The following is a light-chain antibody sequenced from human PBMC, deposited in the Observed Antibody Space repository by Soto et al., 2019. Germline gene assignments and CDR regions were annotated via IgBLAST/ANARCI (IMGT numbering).Light chain of an antibody. Sequence: QPVLTQPPSASGTPGQRVTISCSGSSSNIGSNTVNWYQQLPGTAPKLLIYSSNQRPSGVPDRFSGSKSDTSASLAISGLQSEDEADYYCAAWDDSLNGRVFGGGTKLTVL. CDR3: AAWDDSLNGRV. CDR1: SSNIGSNT. J-gene: IGLJ3*02. V-gene: IGLV1-44*01. CDR2: SSN.